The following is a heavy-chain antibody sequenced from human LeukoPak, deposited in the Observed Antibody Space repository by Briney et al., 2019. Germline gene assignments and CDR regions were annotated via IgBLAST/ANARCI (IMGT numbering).Heavy chain of an antibody. CDR1: GYTLTELS. Sequence: ASVKVSCKVSGYTLTELSMHWVRQAPGKGLEWMGGFDPEDGETIYAQKFQGRVTMTEDTSTDTAYMELSSPRSEDTAVYYCARVPAAQPPDGWFDPWGQGTLVTVSS. CDR3: ARVPAAQPPDGWFDP. CDR2: FDPEDGET. V-gene: IGHV1-24*01. J-gene: IGHJ5*02. D-gene: IGHD2-2*01.